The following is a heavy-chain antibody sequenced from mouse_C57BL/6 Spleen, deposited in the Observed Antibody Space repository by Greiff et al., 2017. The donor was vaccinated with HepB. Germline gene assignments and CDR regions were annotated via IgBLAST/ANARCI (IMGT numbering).Heavy chain of an antibody. D-gene: IGHD4-1*01. Sequence: QVQLQQPGAELVRPGSSVKLSCKASGYTFTSYWMDWVKQRPGQGLEWIGNIYPSDSETHYNQKFKDKATLTVDKSSSTAYMQLSSLTSEDSAVYYCARNWDVWYFDVWGTGTTVTVSS. J-gene: IGHJ1*03. CDR2: IYPSDSET. V-gene: IGHV1-61*01. CDR1: GYTFTSYW. CDR3: ARNWDVWYFDV.